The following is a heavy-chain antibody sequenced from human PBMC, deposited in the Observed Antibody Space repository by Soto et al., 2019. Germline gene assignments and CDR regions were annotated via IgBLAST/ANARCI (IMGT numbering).Heavy chain of an antibody. D-gene: IGHD6-13*01. V-gene: IGHV5-51*01. Sequence: GESMKISCKGSGYSFTSYWIRWVRQMPGKGLELMGIIYPGDSDTRYSPSFQGQVTISADKSISTAYLQWSSLKASDTAMYYCARTAAAGKYYSGMDVWGQGTTVTVSS. CDR3: ARTAAAGKYYSGMDV. J-gene: IGHJ6*02. CDR1: GYSFTSYW. CDR2: IYPGDSDT.